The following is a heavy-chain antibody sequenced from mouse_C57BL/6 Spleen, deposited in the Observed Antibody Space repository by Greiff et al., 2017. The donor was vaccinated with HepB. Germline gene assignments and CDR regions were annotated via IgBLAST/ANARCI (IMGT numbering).Heavy chain of an antibody. CDR3: ARTLPYGSSPFDY. J-gene: IGHJ2*01. CDR2: IYPGDGDT. D-gene: IGHD1-1*01. Sequence: VQRVESGAELVKPGASVKISCKASGYAFSSYWMNWVKQRPGKGLEWIGQIYPGDGDTNYNGKFKGKATLTADKSSSTAYMQLSSLASEDSAVYFCARTLPYGSSPFDYWGQGTTLTVSS. V-gene: IGHV1-80*01. CDR1: GYAFSSYW.